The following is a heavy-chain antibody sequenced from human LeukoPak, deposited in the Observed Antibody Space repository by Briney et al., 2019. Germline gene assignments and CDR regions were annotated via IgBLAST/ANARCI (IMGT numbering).Heavy chain of an antibody. J-gene: IGHJ4*02. CDR2: IWSDATNE. D-gene: IGHD2-15*01. V-gene: IGHV3-33*01. CDR3: ASSSYWYYFDY. CDR1: GFTFSHFG. Sequence: PGTSLRLSCEASGFTFSHFGMHWVRQAPGKGLEWVAVIWSDATNEYYADSVKGRFTISRDNFKNTVSLQMNSLRAEDTAVYYCASSSYWYYFDYWGQGTLVTVSS.